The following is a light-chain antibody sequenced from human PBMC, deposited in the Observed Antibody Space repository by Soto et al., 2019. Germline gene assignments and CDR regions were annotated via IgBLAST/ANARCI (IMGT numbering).Light chain of an antibody. CDR2: LNSDGSH. CDR3: QTWGTGIQV. Sequence: QLVLTRSPSASASLGASVKLTCTLSSGHSNYAIAWHQQQPEKGPRYLMKLNSDGSHSKGDGIPDRFSGSSSGAERYLTISSLQSEDEADYYCQTWGTGIQVFGTGTKLTVL. V-gene: IGLV4-69*01. CDR1: SGHSNYA. J-gene: IGLJ1*01.